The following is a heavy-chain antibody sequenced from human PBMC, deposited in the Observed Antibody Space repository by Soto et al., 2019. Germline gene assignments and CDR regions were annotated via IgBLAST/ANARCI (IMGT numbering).Heavy chain of an antibody. J-gene: IGHJ4*02. Sequence: GGSLRLSCAASGFTFRTYGMHWVRQAPGKGLEWVAVISFDGSKRDYADTVKGRCTISRDNSKDTLYLQMNSLRAEDTAVYYCAKDPRSQLLPTYYFDYWGQGTLVTVSS. CDR2: ISFDGSKR. V-gene: IGHV3-30*18. CDR1: GFTFRTYG. D-gene: IGHD2-2*01. CDR3: AKDPRSQLLPTYYFDY.